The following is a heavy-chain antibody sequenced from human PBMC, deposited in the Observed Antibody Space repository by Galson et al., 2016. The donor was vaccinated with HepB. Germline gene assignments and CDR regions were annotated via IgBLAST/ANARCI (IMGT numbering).Heavy chain of an antibody. J-gene: IGHJ4*02. CDR1: GFTFRDYA. CDR2: ISYDGSYK. CDR3: AIEYTYDHYFDY. Sequence: SLRLSCAASGFTFRDYAMHWVRQAPGTGLEWVTLISYDGSYKYYADSVKGRFIVSRDNPRNTLSLQMHGLTAEDTAVYYCAIEYTYDHYFDYWGQGTLVTVSS. D-gene: IGHD5-18*01. V-gene: IGHV3-30*04.